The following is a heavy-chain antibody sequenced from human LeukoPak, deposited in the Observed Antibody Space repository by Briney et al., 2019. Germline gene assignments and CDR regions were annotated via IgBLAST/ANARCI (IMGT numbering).Heavy chain of an antibody. CDR1: GYTFTSHF. CDR2: ISPRGGST. V-gene: IGHV1-46*01. D-gene: IGHD2-8*02. Sequence: GASVKVSCKASGYTFTSHFMHWVRQAPGQGLEWMGIISPRGGSTSYTQKFQGRVTMTRDTSTSTVYMELSSLRSEDTAVYYCARTLVPWTFDYWGQGTLVTVSS. J-gene: IGHJ4*02. CDR3: ARTLVPWTFDY.